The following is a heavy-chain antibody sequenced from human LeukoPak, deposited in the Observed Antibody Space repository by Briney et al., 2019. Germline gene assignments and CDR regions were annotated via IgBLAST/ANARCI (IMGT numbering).Heavy chain of an antibody. D-gene: IGHD6-19*01. CDR1: GFTFSNAW. V-gene: IGHV3-53*01. CDR2: IYSGGST. Sequence: GGSLRLSCVASGFTFSNAWLTWVRQAPGKGLEWVSAIYSGGSTYYADSVKGRFSISRDNSKNTLYLQMNSLRAEDTAVYYCARHSSGWYYFDYWGQGTLVTVSS. CDR3: ARHSSGWYYFDY. J-gene: IGHJ4*02.